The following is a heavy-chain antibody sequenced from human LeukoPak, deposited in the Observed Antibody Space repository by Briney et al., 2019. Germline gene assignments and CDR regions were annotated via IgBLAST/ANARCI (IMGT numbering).Heavy chain of an antibody. CDR3: VRDPSYSIYYYMDV. Sequence: GGSLRLSCAASGFTFSSYWMHWVRQAPGKGLVWVSRINTDGSSTTYADSVKGRFTISRDNAKNTLYLQMNSLRAEDTAVYYCVRDPSYSIYYYMDVWGKGTTVTVSS. D-gene: IGHD4-11*01. J-gene: IGHJ6*03. CDR2: INTDGSST. V-gene: IGHV3-74*01. CDR1: GFTFSSYW.